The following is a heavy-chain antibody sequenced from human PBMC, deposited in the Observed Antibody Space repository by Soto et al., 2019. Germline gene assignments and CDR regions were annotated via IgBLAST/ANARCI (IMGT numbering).Heavy chain of an antibody. D-gene: IGHD6-13*01. J-gene: IGHJ5*02. CDR3: ARMGIVSSSWYPCWFDP. CDR1: GFTFSSYL. Sequence: EASLRLSCASSGFTFSSYLMGWLPQAPGKGLEWVANIKQDGSEKYYVDSVKGRFTISRDNAKNSLYLQMNSLRAEDTAVYYCARMGIVSSSWYPCWFDPWGQGT. CDR2: IKQDGSEK. V-gene: IGHV3-7*01.